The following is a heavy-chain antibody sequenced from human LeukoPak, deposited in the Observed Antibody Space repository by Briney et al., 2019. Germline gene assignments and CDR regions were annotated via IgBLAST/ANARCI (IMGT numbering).Heavy chain of an antibody. CDR3: ANGGNNNDAFDI. CDR1: GFTFSSYA. J-gene: IGHJ3*02. D-gene: IGHD3-16*01. Sequence: GGSLRLSCAATGFTFSSYAMSWVRQAPGKGLEWVSAISGSGGSTYYADSVKGRFTISRGNSKNTLYLQMNSLRAEDTAVYYCANGGNNNDAFDIWGQGTMVTVSS. CDR2: ISGSGGST. V-gene: IGHV3-23*01.